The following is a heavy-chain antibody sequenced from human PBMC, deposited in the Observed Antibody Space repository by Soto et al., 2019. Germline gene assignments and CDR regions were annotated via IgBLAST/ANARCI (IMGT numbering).Heavy chain of an antibody. V-gene: IGHV1-18*01. CDR3: ARALAVVDAFDI. D-gene: IGHD6-19*01. J-gene: IGHJ3*02. CDR2: INAYNGNT. Sequence: ASVKVSCTASGYTFTIYDINWVRQATGQGLEWMGRINAYNGNTNYAQKLQGRVTMTRDTSTSTAYMELRSLRSDDTAVYYCARALAVVDAFDIWGQGTMVTVSS. CDR1: GYTFTIYD.